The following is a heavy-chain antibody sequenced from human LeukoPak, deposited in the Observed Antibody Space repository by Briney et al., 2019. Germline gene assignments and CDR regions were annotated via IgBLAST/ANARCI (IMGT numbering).Heavy chain of an antibody. J-gene: IGHJ4*02. CDR3: ARVKRTIFGVVYYFDY. D-gene: IGHD3-3*01. V-gene: IGHV3-21*01. CDR1: GFTFSSYS. CDR2: ISSSSSYI. Sequence: PGGSLRLSCAASGFTFSSYSMNWVRQAPGKGLEWVSSISSSSSYIYHADSVKGRFTISRDNAKNSLYLQMNSLRAEDTAVYYCARVKRTIFGVVYYFDYWGQGTLVTVSS.